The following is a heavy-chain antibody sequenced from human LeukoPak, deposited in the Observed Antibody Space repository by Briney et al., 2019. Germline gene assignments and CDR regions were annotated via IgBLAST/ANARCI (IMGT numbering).Heavy chain of an antibody. CDR3: AREGARDDFVVVPAALDF. D-gene: IGHD2-2*01. J-gene: IGHJ4*02. CDR2: IHRTGST. V-gene: IGHV4-4*07. Sequence: SETLSLTYTVSNGSIGSYYWTWIRQPAGKGLEWIGRIHRTGSTNYNPSLTSRVIMSVDTSKNQFSLRLTSVTAADTAVYYCAREGARDDFVVVPAALDFWGLGTLVTVSS. CDR1: NGSIGSYY.